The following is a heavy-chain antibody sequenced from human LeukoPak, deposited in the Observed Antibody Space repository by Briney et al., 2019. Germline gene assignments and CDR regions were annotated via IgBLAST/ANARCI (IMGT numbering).Heavy chain of an antibody. Sequence: GGSLRLSCSASGFVFSIYTMYWVRQAPGKGPEYVSTISGSGNGGSIYYADSVKGRFTISRDNAKNSLYLQMNSLRDEDTAVYYCASSGSYRFDYWGQGTLVTVSS. D-gene: IGHD1-26*01. J-gene: IGHJ4*02. V-gene: IGHV3-64*04. CDR3: ASSGSYRFDY. CDR2: ISGSGNGGSI. CDR1: GFVFSIYT.